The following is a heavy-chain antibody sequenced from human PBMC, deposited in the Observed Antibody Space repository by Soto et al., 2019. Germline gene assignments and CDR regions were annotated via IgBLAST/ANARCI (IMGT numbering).Heavy chain of an antibody. V-gene: IGHV4-59*01. J-gene: IGHJ5*02. D-gene: IGHD3-22*01. CDR1: GGSISSYY. CDR3: ARVGPWVPYYYDSSPYTFENWFDP. Sequence: PSETLSLTCTVSGGSISSYYWSWIRQPPGKGLEWIGYIYYSGSTNYNPSLKSRVTISVDTTKNHVSLKLNSVTAADTAVYYCARVGPWVPYYYDSSPYTFENWFDPWGQGTLVTVSS. CDR2: IYYSGST.